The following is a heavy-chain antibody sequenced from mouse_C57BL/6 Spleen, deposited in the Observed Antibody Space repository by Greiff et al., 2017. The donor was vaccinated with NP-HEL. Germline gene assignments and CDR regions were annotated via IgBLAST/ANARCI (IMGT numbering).Heavy chain of an antibody. V-gene: IGHV1-19*01. CDR1: GYTFTDYY. CDR3: ASPYYYGSSYGYAMDY. CDR2: INPYNGGT. D-gene: IGHD1-1*01. J-gene: IGHJ4*01. Sequence: EVQLQQSGPVLVKPGASVKMSCKASGYTFTDYYMNWVKQSHGKSLEWIGVINPYNGGTSYNQKFKGKATLTVDKSSSTAYMELNSLTSEDSAVYDCASPYYYGSSYGYAMDYWGQGTSVTVSS.